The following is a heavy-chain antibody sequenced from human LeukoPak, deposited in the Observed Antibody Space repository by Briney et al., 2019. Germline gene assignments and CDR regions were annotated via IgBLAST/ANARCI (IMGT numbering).Heavy chain of an antibody. CDR3: AKDIMDGYNPPEYFQH. CDR2: ISWDGGST. D-gene: IGHD5-24*01. CDR1: GFTFDDYA. V-gene: IGHV3-43D*04. J-gene: IGHJ1*01. Sequence: PGGCLRLSCAASGFTFDDYAMHSVRQAPGKGLEWVSLISWDGGSTYYADSVKGRFTIARDNSKNSLYLQMNSLRAEDTSLYYCAKDIMDGYNPPEYFQHWGQGTLVTVSS.